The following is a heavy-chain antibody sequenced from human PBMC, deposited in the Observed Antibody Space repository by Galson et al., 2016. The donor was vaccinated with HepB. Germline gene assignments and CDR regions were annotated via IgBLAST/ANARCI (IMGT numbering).Heavy chain of an antibody. Sequence: SETLSLTCSVSGGSVSSGIHYWSWIRQPPGKGLEWIGYIYYTWDTKYIPSLKSRVIISADMSKNQFSLNLSSVTAADTAVYYCATYSVNYPNYPTFVYWGQGILVTVSS. D-gene: IGHD1-7*01. V-gene: IGHV4-61*01. J-gene: IGHJ4*02. CDR3: ATYSVNYPNYPTFVY. CDR2: IYYTWDT. CDR1: GGSVSSGIHY.